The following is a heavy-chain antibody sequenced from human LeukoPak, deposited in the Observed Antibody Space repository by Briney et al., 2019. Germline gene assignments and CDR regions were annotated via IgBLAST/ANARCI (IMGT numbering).Heavy chain of an antibody. CDR2: IIPIFGTA. J-gene: IGHJ4*02. Sequence: SVKVSCKASGGTFSSYAISWVRQAPGQGLELMGGIIPIFGTANYAQKFQGRVTITADESTSTAYMELSSLRSEDTAVYYCARDALKDGYNYVGYWGQGTLVTVSS. V-gene: IGHV1-69*13. CDR1: GGTFSSYA. D-gene: IGHD5-24*01. CDR3: ARDALKDGYNYVGY.